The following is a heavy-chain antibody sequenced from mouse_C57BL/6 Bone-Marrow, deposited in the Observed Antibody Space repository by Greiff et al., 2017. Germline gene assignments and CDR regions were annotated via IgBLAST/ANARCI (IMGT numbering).Heavy chain of an antibody. CDR1: GFNIKDDY. CDR2: IDPEVGDT. Sequence: ELKVVESGAELVRPGASVKLSCTASGFNIKDDYIHWVKQRPEQGLEWIGWIDPEVGDTEYASKFQGKATITSDTSSNTAYLLHSSLTSEDTAVYYCSAFDGNYFDFGGQGTPPTVAA. V-gene: IGHV14-4*01. CDR3: SAFDGNYFDF. D-gene: IGHD2-3*01. J-gene: IGHJ2*01.